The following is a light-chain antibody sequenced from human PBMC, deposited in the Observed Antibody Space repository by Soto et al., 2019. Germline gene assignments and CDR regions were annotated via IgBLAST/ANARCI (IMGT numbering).Light chain of an antibody. V-gene: IGKV3-15*01. CDR2: GAS. J-gene: IGKJ1*01. Sequence: EIVMTQSPATLSVSPGERATLSCRASQSVSSNLAWYQQKPGQAPRLLIYGASTRATGIPARFSGSGSGTEFTLTINSLQSEDFAVYYCQQCNSWPRTFGQGTKVEIK. CDR3: QQCNSWPRT. CDR1: QSVSSN.